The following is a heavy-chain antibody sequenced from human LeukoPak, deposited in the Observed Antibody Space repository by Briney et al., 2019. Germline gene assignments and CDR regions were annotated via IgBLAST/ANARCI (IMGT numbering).Heavy chain of an antibody. CDR1: GFTFSSYA. D-gene: IGHD6-19*01. CDR2: ISYDGSNK. J-gene: IGHJ4*02. Sequence: GALRLSCAASGFTFSSYAMHWVRQAPGKGLEWVAVISYDGSNKYYADSVKGRFTISRDNSKNTLYLQMNSLRAEDTAVYYCARALFAYSSGCPDYWGQGTLVTVSS. V-gene: IGHV3-30-3*01. CDR3: ARALFAYSSGCPDY.